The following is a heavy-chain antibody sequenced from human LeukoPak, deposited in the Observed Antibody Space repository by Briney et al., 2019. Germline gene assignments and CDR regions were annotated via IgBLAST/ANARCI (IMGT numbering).Heavy chain of an antibody. CDR2: INPNSGGT. CDR3: AIYIVATIIGLEY. V-gene: IGHV1-2*02. CDR1: GYTFTGYY. Sequence: ASVKVSCKASGYTFTGYYMHWVRQAPGQGLEWMGWINPNSGGTNYAQKFQGRVTMTRDTSISTAYMELSRLRSVDTAVYYCAIYIVATIIGLEYWGQGTLVTVSS. D-gene: IGHD5-12*01. J-gene: IGHJ4*02.